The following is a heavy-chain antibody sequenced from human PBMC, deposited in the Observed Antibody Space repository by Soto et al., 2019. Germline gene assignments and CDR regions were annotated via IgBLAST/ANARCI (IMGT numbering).Heavy chain of an antibody. CDR3: AKDPVVVTAIRGFDP. V-gene: IGHV3-23*01. CDR1: GFTFSSYA. CDR2: ISGSGGST. Sequence: HPGGSLRLSCAASGFTFSSYAMSWVRQAPGKGLEWVSAISGSGGSTYYADSVKGRFTISRDNSKNTLYLQMNSLRAEDTAVYYCAKDPVVVTAIRGFDPWGQGTLVTVSS. D-gene: IGHD2-21*02. J-gene: IGHJ5*02.